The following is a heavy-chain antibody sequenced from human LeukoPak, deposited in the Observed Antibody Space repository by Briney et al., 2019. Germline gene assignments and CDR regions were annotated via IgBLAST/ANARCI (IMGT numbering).Heavy chain of an antibody. CDR3: ARTLYGDYPNYYYYGMDV. V-gene: IGHV4-59*08. CDR2: IYYSGST. J-gene: IGHJ6*02. D-gene: IGHD4-17*01. Sequence: PSETLSLTCTVSGGSISSYYWSWIRQPPGKGLEWIGYIYYSGSTNYNPSLKSRVTISVDTSKNQLSLKLSSVTAADTAVYYCARTLYGDYPNYYYYGMDVWDQGTTATVSS. CDR1: GGSISSYY.